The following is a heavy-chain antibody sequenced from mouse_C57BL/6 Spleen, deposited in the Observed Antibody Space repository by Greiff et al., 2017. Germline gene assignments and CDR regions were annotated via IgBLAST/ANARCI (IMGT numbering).Heavy chain of an antibody. D-gene: IGHD1-1*01. CDR3: ARGVVATWDVDMGY. V-gene: IGHV5-6*01. J-gene: IGHJ4*01. CDR2: ISRGGSYT. Sequence: EVKLVESGADLVKPGASLKLSCAASGFTFSSYGMSWVRQTPDKRLEWVGTISRGGSYTYYPDSVKGRFTISRDKAKNTLYLQMSSLKSEDTAMYYWARGVVATWDVDMGYWGQGTSVTVSS. CDR1: GFTFSSYG.